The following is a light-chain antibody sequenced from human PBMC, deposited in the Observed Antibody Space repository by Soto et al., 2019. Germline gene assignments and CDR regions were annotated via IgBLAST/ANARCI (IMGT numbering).Light chain of an antibody. CDR3: SSYTSSSSLM. CDR2: EVS. J-gene: IGLJ7*01. CDR1: SSDVGGYNY. V-gene: IGLV2-14*01. Sequence: QSVLTQPASVSGSPGQSITISCTGTSSDVGGYNYVSWYQQHPGKAPKLMIYEVSNRPSGVSNRFSGSKSGNTASLTISGLQAEDEADYYCSSYTSSSSLMFGGGTQLTSS.